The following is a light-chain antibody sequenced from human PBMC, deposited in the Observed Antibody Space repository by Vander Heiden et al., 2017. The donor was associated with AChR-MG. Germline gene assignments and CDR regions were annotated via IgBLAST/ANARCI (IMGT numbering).Light chain of an antibody. Sequence: QSALTQPASVSQSPGQSITISCTGTSSDVGGYHYVSWYQQHPGKAPKLMIYDVSNRPSGVSNRFSGSKAGNTASLTISGLQAEDEADYYGSSYTSSSTPYVFGTGTKVTVL. CDR1: SSDVGGYHY. CDR2: DVS. J-gene: IGLJ1*01. V-gene: IGLV2-14*01. CDR3: SSYTSSSTPYV.